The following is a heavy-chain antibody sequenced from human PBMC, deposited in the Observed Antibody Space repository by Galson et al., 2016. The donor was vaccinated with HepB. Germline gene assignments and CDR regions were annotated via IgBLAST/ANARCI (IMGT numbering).Heavy chain of an antibody. CDR1: GFTFSSYA. Sequence: SLRLSCAASGFTFSSYAMTWVRQAPGKGLEWVSGISGSGANTYYANAVKGRFPISRDNSNNTLYLQVNSLRAEDTALYFCARYSNSWAPFDYWGQGSLVTVSS. CDR3: ARYSNSWAPFDY. CDR2: ISGSGANT. V-gene: IGHV3-23*01. J-gene: IGHJ4*02. D-gene: IGHD6-13*01.